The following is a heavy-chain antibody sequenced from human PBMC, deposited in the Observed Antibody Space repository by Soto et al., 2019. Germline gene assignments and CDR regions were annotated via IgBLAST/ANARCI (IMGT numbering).Heavy chain of an antibody. V-gene: IGHV1-69*01. CDR2: IIPIFGTA. D-gene: IGHD2-21*02. CDR1: GGTFSSYA. J-gene: IGHJ5*02. Sequence: QVQLVQSGAEVKKPGSSVKVSCKASGGTFSSYAISWVRQAPGQGLEWMGGIIPIFGTANYAQKFQGRVTITADESTSTAYMELSSLRSEDTAVYYCARDHIVVVTATGNNWFDPWDQGTLVTVSS. CDR3: ARDHIVVVTATGNNWFDP.